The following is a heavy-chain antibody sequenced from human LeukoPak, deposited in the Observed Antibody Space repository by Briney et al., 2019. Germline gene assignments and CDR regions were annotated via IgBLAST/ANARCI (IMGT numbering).Heavy chain of an antibody. J-gene: IGHJ4*02. CDR1: GYXFTAYY. Sequence: ASVKVSCRASGYXFTAYYMHWVRQAPGQGLEWMGGINPNSGDTKYVQKFQGRVTMTRDTSIRTVYMELTGLRSDDTAVFYCARDYYDSRGYGSFDYWGQGTLVTVSS. CDR3: ARDYYDSRGYGSFDY. D-gene: IGHD3-22*01. CDR2: INPNSGDT. V-gene: IGHV1-2*02.